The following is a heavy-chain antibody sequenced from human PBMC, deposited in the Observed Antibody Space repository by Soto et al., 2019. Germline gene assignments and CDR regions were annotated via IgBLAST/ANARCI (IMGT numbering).Heavy chain of an antibody. CDR3: VXDXQLWRLDS. CDR1: GLTFRSYW. Sequence: EVQLVESGGGLVQPGESLRLSCAASGLTFRSYWMHWVRQAPGKGLVWVSRINTDGSVAMNVDSVKGRFTISRDTAKNXXXXXXXXLXXXXXXXYXXVXDXQLWRLDSWGQGTLVTVSS. V-gene: IGHV3-74*03. D-gene: IGHD2-21*01. CDR2: INTDGSVA. J-gene: IGHJ4*02.